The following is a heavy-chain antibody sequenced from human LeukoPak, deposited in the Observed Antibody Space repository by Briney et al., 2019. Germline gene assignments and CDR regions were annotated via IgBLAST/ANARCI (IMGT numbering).Heavy chain of an antibody. J-gene: IGHJ4*02. CDR1: GYTFTTYD. V-gene: IGHV1-8*01. Sequence: ASVKVSCKASGYTFTTYDINGVRQAPGQGPEWMVWMNPNSGNTGSAQNFQGRLTMTRNTSINKAYMELSSLRSEDTAVYYCAARGASSSSLRPLDYWGQGTLVTVSS. CDR2: MNPNSGNT. CDR3: AARGASSSSLRPLDY. D-gene: IGHD6-6*01.